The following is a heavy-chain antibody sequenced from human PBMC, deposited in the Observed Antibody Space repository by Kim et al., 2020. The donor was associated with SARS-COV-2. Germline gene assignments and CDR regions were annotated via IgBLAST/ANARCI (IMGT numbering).Heavy chain of an antibody. CDR3: ARAVAGTYGMDV. D-gene: IGHD6-19*01. J-gene: IGHJ6*01. V-gene: IGHV4-34*01. CDR1: GGSFSGYY. Sequence: SETLSLTCAVYGGSFSGYYWSWIRQPPGKGLEWIGEINHSGSTNYNPSLKSRVTISVDTSKNQSSLKLSSVTAADTAVYYCARAVAGTYGMDVWGQGTTVTVSS. CDR2: INHSGST.